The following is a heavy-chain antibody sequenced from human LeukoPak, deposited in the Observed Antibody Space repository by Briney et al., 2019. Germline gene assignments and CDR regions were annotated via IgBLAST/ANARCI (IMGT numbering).Heavy chain of an antibody. CDR3: AMGYCSSTSCYRDYMDV. J-gene: IGHJ6*03. D-gene: IGHD2-2*02. CDR1: GYTFTSYG. Sequence: GASVKVSCKASGYTFTSYGISWVRQAPGQGLEWMGWISAYNGNTNYAQKLQGRVTMTTDTSTSTAYMELRSLRSDDTAVYYCAMGYCSSTSCYRDYMDVWGKGTTVTVSS. CDR2: ISAYNGNT. V-gene: IGHV1-18*01.